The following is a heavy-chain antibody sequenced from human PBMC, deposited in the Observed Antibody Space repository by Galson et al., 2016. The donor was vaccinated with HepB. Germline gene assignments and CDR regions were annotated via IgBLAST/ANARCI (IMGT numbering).Heavy chain of an antibody. CDR1: GFTFSSYS. Sequence: SLRLSCAASGFTFSSYSMNWVRQAPGKGLEWVSHITNTTYTIYYADSVKDRFTISRDNAKNSVYLQMNSLRDEDTAVSYCARDGGGGYSLDYWGQGTLVTVSS. D-gene: IGHD5-12*01. CDR2: ITNTTYTI. J-gene: IGHJ4*02. V-gene: IGHV3-48*02. CDR3: ARDGGGGYSLDY.